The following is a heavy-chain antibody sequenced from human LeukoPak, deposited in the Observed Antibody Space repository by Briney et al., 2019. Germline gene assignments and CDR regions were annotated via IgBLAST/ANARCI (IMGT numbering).Heavy chain of an antibody. CDR3: ARGGVYGDWGDY. D-gene: IGHD4-17*01. V-gene: IGHV3-21*01. J-gene: IGHJ4*02. CDR2: ISSSSSYI. Sequence: GGSLRLSCVASGFTFSSYSMNWVRQAPGKGLEWVSSISSSSSYIYYADTVKGRFNISRDNAKNSLYLQMNSLRAEDTAVYYCARGGVYGDWGDYWGQGTLVTVSS. CDR1: GFTFSSYS.